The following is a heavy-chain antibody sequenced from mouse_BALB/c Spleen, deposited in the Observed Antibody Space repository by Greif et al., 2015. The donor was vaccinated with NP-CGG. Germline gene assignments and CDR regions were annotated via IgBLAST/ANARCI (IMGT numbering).Heavy chain of an antibody. V-gene: IGHV1S81*02. CDR1: GYTLTSYY. D-gene: IGHD1-1*01. CDR2: INPSDGGT. CDR3: TRRGLYYSFDY. Sequence: QVQLQQSGAELVKPGASVKLSCKASGYTLTSYYMYWVKQRPGQGLEWIGEINPSDGGTNFNEKFKSKATLTVDKSSSTAYMQLSSLTSEDSAVYYCTRRGLYYSFDYWGQGTTLTVSS. J-gene: IGHJ2*01.